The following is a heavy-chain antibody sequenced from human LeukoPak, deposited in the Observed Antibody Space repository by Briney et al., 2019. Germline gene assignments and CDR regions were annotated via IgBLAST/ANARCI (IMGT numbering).Heavy chain of an antibody. CDR3: AKGATYYYDSSGYGNDY. Sequence: GGSLRLSCAASGFTFSYHWMTWVRQAPGKGLEWVANIKNDGAVKNYVDSVKGRFTISRDNSKNTLYLQMNSLRAEDTAVYYCAKGATYYYDSSGYGNDYWGQGTLVTVSS. CDR1: GFTFSYHW. CDR2: IKNDGAVK. V-gene: IGHV3-7*03. J-gene: IGHJ4*02. D-gene: IGHD3-22*01.